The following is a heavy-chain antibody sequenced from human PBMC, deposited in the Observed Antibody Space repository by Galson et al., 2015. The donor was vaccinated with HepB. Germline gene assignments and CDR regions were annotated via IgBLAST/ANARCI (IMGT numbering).Heavy chain of an antibody. V-gene: IGHV3-30*04. D-gene: IGHD5-12*01. Sequence: SLRLSCAASGFSFTRYAMHWVRQAPGKGLPWVAVITYDGTNKFYARSVKGRFTISRDNSGNTLFLHMNSLRPEDTALYYCVKGGGYSAIRGRGGFDSWGQGALVTVSS. CDR1: GFSFTRYA. J-gene: IGHJ4*02. CDR2: ITYDGTNK. CDR3: VKGGGYSAIRGRGGFDS.